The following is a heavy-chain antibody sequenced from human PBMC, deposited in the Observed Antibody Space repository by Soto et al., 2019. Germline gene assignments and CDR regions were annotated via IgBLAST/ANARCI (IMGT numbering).Heavy chain of an antibody. CDR2: VNPNSGGT. D-gene: IGHD3-10*01. CDR3: ARYPFLWFGEAASMDV. Sequence: ASVKVSCKASGYTFTGYYMHWVRQAPGQGLEWMGWVNPNSGGTNYAQKFQGRVTMTRDTSISTAYMELSRLSSDDTAVYYCARYPFLWFGEAASMDVWGQGTTVTVSS. CDR1: GYTFTGYY. V-gene: IGHV1-2*02. J-gene: IGHJ6*02.